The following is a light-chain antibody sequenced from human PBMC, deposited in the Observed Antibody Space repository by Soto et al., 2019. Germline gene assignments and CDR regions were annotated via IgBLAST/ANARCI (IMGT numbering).Light chain of an antibody. V-gene: IGKV3-15*01. J-gene: IGKJ1*01. Sequence: EILMTQSPATLSVSPGESVTLSCRASQSVTGDLGWFQQKPAQAPRLIIYRASTRATGIPARFSGSGSGTEFTLTISSLQSEDVALYYGRQYDTWPWTFGRGTKVDIK. CDR2: RAS. CDR1: QSVTGD. CDR3: RQYDTWPWT.